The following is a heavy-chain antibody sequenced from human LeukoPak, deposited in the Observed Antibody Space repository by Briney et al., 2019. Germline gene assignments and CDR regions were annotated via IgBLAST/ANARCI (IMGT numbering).Heavy chain of an antibody. CDR2: ISSSSSNT. Sequence: GGSLRLSCAASGFTFSTTSMNWVRQAPGKGLEWVSSISSSSSNTYYADSVKGRFTISRDNAKNSLYLQMNSPRAEDTAVYYCAREYCSGGRCYAYLDYWGPGTLVTVSS. CDR1: GFTFSTTS. V-gene: IGHV3-21*01. CDR3: AREYCSGGRCYAYLDY. D-gene: IGHD2-15*01. J-gene: IGHJ4*02.